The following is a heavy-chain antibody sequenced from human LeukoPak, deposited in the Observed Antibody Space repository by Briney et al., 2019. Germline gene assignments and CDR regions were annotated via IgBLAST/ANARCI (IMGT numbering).Heavy chain of an antibody. J-gene: IGHJ5*02. CDR1: GFTLSNHE. CDR2: VSASGITI. D-gene: IGHD3-10*01. Sequence: GGSLRLSCVASGFTLSNHEINWVRQAPGKGLEWVSYVSASGITIHYADSVKGRFAISRDNAKNSLFLEMNSVRAEDTAVYYCARGGMVRGHRGWFDPWGQGTLVTVSS. CDR3: ARGGMVRGHRGWFDP. V-gene: IGHV3-48*03.